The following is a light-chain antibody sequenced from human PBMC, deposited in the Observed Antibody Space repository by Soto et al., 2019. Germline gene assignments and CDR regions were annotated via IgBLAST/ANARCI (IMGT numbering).Light chain of an antibody. CDR3: SSYTSSSTQVV. CDR2: DVS. Sequence: QSVLTQPASVSGSPGQSITISCTGTSSDVGGYNYVSWYQQHSGKAPKLMTYDVSNRPSGVSNRFSGSKSGNSASLTISGLQSEDESYYYCSSYTSSSTQVVVGGGTKVTVL. CDR1: SSDVGGYNY. V-gene: IGLV2-14*01. J-gene: IGLJ2*01.